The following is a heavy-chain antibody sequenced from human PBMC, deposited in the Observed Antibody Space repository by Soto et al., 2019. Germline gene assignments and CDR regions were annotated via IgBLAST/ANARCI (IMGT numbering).Heavy chain of an antibody. D-gene: IGHD6-13*01. J-gene: IGHJ3*02. V-gene: IGHV3-23*01. CDR2: ISGSGDST. CDR3: AKRQTVSWYRPDAFDI. Sequence: GGSLRLSCAASGFTFSNYAMSWVRQAPGKGLEWVSGISGSGDSTYYADSVEGRFTVSRDNSKNTLDLQMYSLRAEDTAVYYCAKRQTVSWYRPDAFDIWGQGTMVTVSS. CDR1: GFTFSNYA.